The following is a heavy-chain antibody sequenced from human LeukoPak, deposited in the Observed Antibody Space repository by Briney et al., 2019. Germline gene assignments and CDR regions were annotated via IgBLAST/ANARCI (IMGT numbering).Heavy chain of an antibody. J-gene: IGHJ4*02. Sequence: LSLTCAVYGGSFSGNYWSWIRQAPGKGLEWISYISPSSSFANYADSIKGRFTTSRDNAKNSLFLHMNSLGAEDTAMYYCARDDSSGSHFDSWGQGTLVTVSS. D-gene: IGHD3-22*01. CDR2: ISPSSSFA. CDR3: ARDDSSGSHFDS. CDR1: GGSFSGNY. V-gene: IGHV3-11*05.